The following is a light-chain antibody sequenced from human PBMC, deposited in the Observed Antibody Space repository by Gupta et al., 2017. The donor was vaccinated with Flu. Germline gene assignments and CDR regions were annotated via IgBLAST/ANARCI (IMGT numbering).Light chain of an antibody. CDR2: LGS. J-gene: IGKJ2*01. CDR1: QSLLHSNGYNY. V-gene: IGKV2-28*01. Sequence: DIVMTQSPLSLPVTPGEAASISCRSSQSLLHSNGYNYLDWYLQKPGQSPQLLIYLGSNRASGVPDRFSGSGSGTEFTLKISRVEAEDVGVYYCMQTLQTPYTFGQGTKLGI. CDR3: MQTLQTPYT.